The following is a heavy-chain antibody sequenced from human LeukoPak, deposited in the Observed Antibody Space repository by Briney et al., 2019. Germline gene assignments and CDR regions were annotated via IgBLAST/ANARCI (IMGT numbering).Heavy chain of an antibody. CDR1: GGSISSGSYY. J-gene: IGHJ5*02. D-gene: IGHD3-10*01. Sequence: SETLSLXCTVSGGSISSGSYYWSWIRQPDGKGLEWIGRSYIRGSTDYNPSLKSRVTISVDTSKNQFSLKLNSVTAADTAVYYCARIGYGSGSPTNLWGQGTLVTVSS. CDR3: ARIGYGSGSPTNL. CDR2: SYIRGST. V-gene: IGHV4-61*02.